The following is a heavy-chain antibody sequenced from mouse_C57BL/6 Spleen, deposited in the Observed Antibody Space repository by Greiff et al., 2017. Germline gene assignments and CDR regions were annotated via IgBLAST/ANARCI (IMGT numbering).Heavy chain of an antibody. CDR3: ARGRDYDAYYFDY. V-gene: IGHV1-69*01. Sequence: VQLQQPGAELVMPGASVKLSCKASGYTFTSYWMHWVKQRPGQGLEWIGEIDPSDSYTNYNQKFKGKSTLTVDKSSSTAYMQLSSLTSEDSAVYYCARGRDYDAYYFDYWGQGTTLTVSS. CDR2: IDPSDSYT. CDR1: GYTFTSYW. D-gene: IGHD2-4*01. J-gene: IGHJ2*01.